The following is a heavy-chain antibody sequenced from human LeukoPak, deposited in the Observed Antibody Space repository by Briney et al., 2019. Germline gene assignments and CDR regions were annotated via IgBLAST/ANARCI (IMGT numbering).Heavy chain of an antibody. V-gene: IGHV4-39*01. D-gene: IGHD6-13*01. CDR2: IYYSGST. J-gene: IGHJ6*03. Sequence: SETLSLTCTVSGGSISSSSYYWGWIRQPPGKGLEWIGSIYYSGSTYYNPSLKSRVTISVDTSKNQFSLKLSPVTAADTAVYYCARHPKYSSSLYYYYYMDVWGKGTTVTVSS. CDR3: ARHPKYSSSLYYYYYMDV. CDR1: GGSISSSSYY.